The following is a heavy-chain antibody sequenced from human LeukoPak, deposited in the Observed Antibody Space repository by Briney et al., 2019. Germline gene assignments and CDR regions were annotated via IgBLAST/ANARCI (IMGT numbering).Heavy chain of an antibody. D-gene: IGHD2-2*01. J-gene: IGHJ4*02. Sequence: ASVKVSCKASGYTFTSYDINWVRQATGQGLEWMGWMNPNSGNTGYAQKFQGRVTITRNTSISTAYMELSRLRSDDTAVYYCAREPDRVIVVVPAAIHDYWGQGTLVTVSS. CDR3: AREPDRVIVVVPAAIHDY. CDR2: MNPNSGNT. V-gene: IGHV1-8*03. CDR1: GYTFTSYD.